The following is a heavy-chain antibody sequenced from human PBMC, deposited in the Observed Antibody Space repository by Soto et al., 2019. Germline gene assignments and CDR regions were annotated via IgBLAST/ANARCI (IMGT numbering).Heavy chain of an antibody. CDR1: GFTFSNYG. V-gene: IGHV3-74*01. CDR3: ERQDPLYSAPGGY. J-gene: IGHJ4*02. Sequence: GGSLRLSCAASGFTFSNYGMHWVRQAPGKGLVWVSRINTDGSTTNYADSVKGRLTISRDNAKTTRNLQRTSLRAEARPVYSSERQDPLYSAPGGYWGREPLVTVSS. CDR2: INTDGSTT. D-gene: IGHD1-26*01.